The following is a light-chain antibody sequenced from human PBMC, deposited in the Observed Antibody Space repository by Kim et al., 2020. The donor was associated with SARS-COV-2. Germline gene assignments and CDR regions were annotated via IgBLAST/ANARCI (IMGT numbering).Light chain of an antibody. J-gene: IGLJ3*02. CDR1: NLKNKN. Sequence: VAPCSTPTLTCRGQNLKNKNVHWYKHRAGPAPVLVLFFNTVRPSGIPVRFSGSNSANTATLTISGVEAGDEADYFCQVWDSTAGVVFGGGTQLTVL. CDR3: QVWDSTAGVV. CDR2: FNT. V-gene: IGLV3-21*04.